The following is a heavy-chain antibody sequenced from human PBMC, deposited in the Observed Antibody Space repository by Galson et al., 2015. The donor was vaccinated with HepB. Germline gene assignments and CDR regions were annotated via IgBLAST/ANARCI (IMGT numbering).Heavy chain of an antibody. D-gene: IGHD4-23*01. CDR3: ARQGRAVALDY. V-gene: IGHV5-51*01. CDR1: GYIFTTSW. Sequence: QSGAEVKKPGESLKISCKGSGYIFTTSWIGWVRQMPGRGLEWMAIINPVDSDTRFSPSFQGQVTISVDKSISTAYLQWSSLKASDTAMYYCARQGRAVALDYWGQGTLLTVSS. CDR2: INPVDSDT. J-gene: IGHJ4*02.